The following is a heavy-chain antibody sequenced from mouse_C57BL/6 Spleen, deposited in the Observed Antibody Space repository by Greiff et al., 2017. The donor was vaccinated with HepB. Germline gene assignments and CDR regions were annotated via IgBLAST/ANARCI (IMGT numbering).Heavy chain of an antibody. Sequence: EVQLVESGGGLVKPGGSLKLSCAASGFTFSSYAMSWVRQTPEKRLEWVATISDGGSYTYYPDNVKGRFTISRDNAKNNLYLQMSHLKSEDTAMYYCARDERESYYFDYWGQGTTLTVSS. CDR2: ISDGGSYT. CDR3: ARDERESYYFDY. CDR1: GFTFSSYA. J-gene: IGHJ2*01. V-gene: IGHV5-4*01.